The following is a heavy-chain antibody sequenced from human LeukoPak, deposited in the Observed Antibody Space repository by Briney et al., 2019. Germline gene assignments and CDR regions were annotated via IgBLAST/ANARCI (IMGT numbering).Heavy chain of an antibody. V-gene: IGHV3-23*01. CDR2: VTGSGGST. Sequence: SGGSLRLSCVASGFTFSNYAMSWVRQAAGKRLEWVSAVTGSGGSTYYADSVKGRFTISRDNSRNTLFLQMNSLRAEDTAIYYCAKWGDFDILTGYCVSDFWGQGTLVTVSS. CDR1: GFTFSNYA. CDR3: AKWGDFDILTGYCVSDF. D-gene: IGHD3-9*01. J-gene: IGHJ4*02.